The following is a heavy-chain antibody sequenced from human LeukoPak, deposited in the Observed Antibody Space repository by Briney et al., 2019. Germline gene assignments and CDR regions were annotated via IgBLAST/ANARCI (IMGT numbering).Heavy chain of an antibody. CDR1: GFTVSSYS. CDR3: AKAEIETIFGVDH. J-gene: IGHJ5*02. CDR2: ISSTSSII. Sequence: PGGSLRLSCAASGFTVSSYSMNWVRQAPGKGLEWISYISSTSSIIYYADSVKGRFTISRDNAKNSLYLQMNSLRAEDTAVYYCAKAEIETIFGVDHWGQGTLVTVSS. V-gene: IGHV3-48*01. D-gene: IGHD3-3*01.